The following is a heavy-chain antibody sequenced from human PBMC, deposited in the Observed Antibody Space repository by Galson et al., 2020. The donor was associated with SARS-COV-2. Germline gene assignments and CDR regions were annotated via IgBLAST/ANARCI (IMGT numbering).Heavy chain of an antibody. D-gene: IGHD3-22*01. CDR2: IWYDGSNK. CDR3: ASEVVCYYDSSGSGSDD. CDR1: GFTFSSYG. Sequence: GGSLRLSCAASGFTFSSYGMHWVRQAPGKGLEWVAVIWYDGSNKYYADSVKGRFTISRDNSKNTLYLQMNSLRAEDTAVYYCASEVVCYYDSSGSGSDDWGQGTLVTVSS. J-gene: IGHJ4*02. V-gene: IGHV3-33*01.